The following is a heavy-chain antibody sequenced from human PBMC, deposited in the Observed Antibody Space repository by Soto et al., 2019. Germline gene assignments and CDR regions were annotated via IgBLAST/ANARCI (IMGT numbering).Heavy chain of an antibody. CDR1: VFTFSNSW. D-gene: IGHD6-13*01. J-gene: IGHJ4*02. Sequence: EVQLVESGGGLVQPGGSLRLSCAASVFTFSNSWMHWVRQAPGKGLVWVSRINSDGSSTSYADSVKGRFTISRDNAKNTLYLQMNSLRAEDTAVYYCASGLVEYSSSWYDYWGQGTLVTVSS. CDR3: ASGLVEYSSSWYDY. CDR2: INSDGSST. V-gene: IGHV3-74*01.